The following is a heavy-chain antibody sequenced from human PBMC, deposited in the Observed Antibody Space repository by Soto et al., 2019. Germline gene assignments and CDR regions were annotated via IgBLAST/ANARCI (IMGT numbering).Heavy chain of an antibody. CDR1: GFTFSSYG. V-gene: IGHV3-30*18. CDR3: AKVVAGLHCTSGSCLFFFDF. CDR2: ISYDGSNK. D-gene: IGHD6-13*01. J-gene: IGHJ4*02. Sequence: GGSLRLSCAASGFTFSSYGMHWVRQAPGKGLEWVAVISYDGSNKYYADSVKGRFTISRDNSKNTLYLQMSSLRAEDTAVYFFAKVVAGLHCTSGSCLFFFDFWGQGTLVIVSS.